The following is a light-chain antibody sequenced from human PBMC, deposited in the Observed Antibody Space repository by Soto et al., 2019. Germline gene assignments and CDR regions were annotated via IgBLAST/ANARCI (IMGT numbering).Light chain of an antibody. Sequence: EIVLTQSPGTLSLSPGERATLSCRASQSVSSSYLAWYQQKPGQAPRLLIYGASSRATGIPDRFSGSGSGTDFTLTISRLEPEDFAVYYCQQYGSSPGRCFGGGTKVEIK. CDR1: QSVSSSY. V-gene: IGKV3-20*01. J-gene: IGKJ4*01. CDR3: QQYGSSPGRC. CDR2: GAS.